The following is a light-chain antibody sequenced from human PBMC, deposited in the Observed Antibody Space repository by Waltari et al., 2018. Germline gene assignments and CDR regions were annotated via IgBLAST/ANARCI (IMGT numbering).Light chain of an antibody. V-gene: IGKV1-5*03. CDR3: QQYNSYSLLT. Sequence: DIQMTQSPSTLSASVGDRIIITCRASQSISNWLAWYQQKPGKAPKLLIYKAFTLETGVPSRFSGSGSGTVFTLTISSLQPDDFATYYCQQYNSYSLLTFGGGTKVEIE. CDR1: QSISNW. CDR2: KAF. J-gene: IGKJ4*01.